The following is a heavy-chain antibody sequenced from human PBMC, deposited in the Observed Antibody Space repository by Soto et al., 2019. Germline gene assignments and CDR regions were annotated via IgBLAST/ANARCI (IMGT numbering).Heavy chain of an antibody. CDR1: GGSISSSSYY. D-gene: IGHD3-3*01. CDR2: IYYSGST. J-gene: IGHJ5*02. CDR3: AGSQYYDFWSGYFGVRWFDP. V-gene: IGHV4-39*01. Sequence: SETLSLTCTVSGGSISSSSYYWGWIRHPPGKGLEWIGSIYYSGSTYYNPSLKSRVTISVDTSKNQFSLKLSSVTAADTAVYYCAGSQYYDFWSGYFGVRWFDPWGQGTLVTVSS.